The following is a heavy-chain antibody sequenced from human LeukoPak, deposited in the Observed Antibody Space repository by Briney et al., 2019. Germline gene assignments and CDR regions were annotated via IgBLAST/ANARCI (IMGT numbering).Heavy chain of an antibody. CDR1: GGSISSVSHY. CDR3: ARQRLDSFRVMEL. V-gene: IGHV4-61*05. CDR2: IYHSGST. Sequence: SETLSLTCTVSGGSISSVSHYWNWIRQPPGKGLEWIGDIYHSGSTKYNSSLEGRVTMSVDNSKNQISLVLYSVTAADSATYYCARQRLDSFRVMELWGQGTTVTVSS. J-gene: IGHJ6*02. D-gene: IGHD3-16*01.